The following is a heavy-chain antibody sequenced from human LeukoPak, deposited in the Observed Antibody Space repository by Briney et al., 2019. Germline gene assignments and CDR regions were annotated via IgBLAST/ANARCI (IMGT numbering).Heavy chain of an antibody. Sequence: SETLSLTCTGSGGSIRSYYWSWIRQPPGKGLEWIGYIYYDGSTNYNPSLKSRVTMSVDTSKNQFSLKLSSVTAADTAVYFCTRHTPVRLSSGYYFGMDVWGQGTTVTVSS. CDR3: TRHTPVRLSSGYYFGMDV. CDR1: GGSIRSYY. J-gene: IGHJ6*02. V-gene: IGHV4-59*08. CDR2: IYYDGST.